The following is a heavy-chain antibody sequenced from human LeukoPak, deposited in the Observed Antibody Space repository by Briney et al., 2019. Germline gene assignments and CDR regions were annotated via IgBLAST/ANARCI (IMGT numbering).Heavy chain of an antibody. CDR2: LYNTRNT. CDR1: GASISSYY. Sequence: SETLSLTCTVSGASISSYYWSWIRQPPGKGLEWIGYLYNTRNTYYNPSLKSRVTISVDTSKNQFSLKVGSVTAADTAVYYCAFNPMTTVTSYYFDYWGQGTLVTVSS. J-gene: IGHJ4*02. V-gene: IGHV4-59*01. D-gene: IGHD4-17*01. CDR3: AFNPMTTVTSYYFDY.